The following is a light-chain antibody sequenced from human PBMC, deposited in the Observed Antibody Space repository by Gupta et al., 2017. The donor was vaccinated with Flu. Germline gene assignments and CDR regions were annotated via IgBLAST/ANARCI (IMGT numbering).Light chain of an antibody. CDR3: GTWDNSLGGFYA. V-gene: IGLV1-51*02. CDR2: ENS. CDR1: GSNIGSNF. J-gene: IGLJ1*01. Sequence: PPSVSAAPGQKVTISCSGSGSNIGSNFISWYQQLPGTSPRLLIYENSKRLSGISDRFSGSKSGTSGTLDITGLQPGDEAVYYCGTWDNSLGGFYAFGTGTKVTVL.